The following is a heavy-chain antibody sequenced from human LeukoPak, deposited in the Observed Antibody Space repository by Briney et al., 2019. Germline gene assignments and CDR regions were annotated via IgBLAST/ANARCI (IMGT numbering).Heavy chain of an antibody. CDR1: GGTFSSYA. D-gene: IGHD2-2*01. CDR2: IIPIFGTA. CDR3: AREPRRYCTSTTCYIDY. V-gene: IGHV1-69*13. J-gene: IGHJ4*02. Sequence: GASVKVSCKASGGTFSSYAISWVRQAPGQGLEWMGGIIPIFGTANYAQKFQGRVTITADESTSTAYMELSSLRSEDTAFYYCAREPRRYCTSTTCYIDYWGQGTLVTVSS.